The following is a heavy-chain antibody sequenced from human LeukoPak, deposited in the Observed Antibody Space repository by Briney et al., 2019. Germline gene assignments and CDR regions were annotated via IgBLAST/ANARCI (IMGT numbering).Heavy chain of an antibody. CDR3: ARGHRYDGLRFLEWLF. D-gene: IGHD3-3*01. V-gene: IGHV3-30*04. CDR1: GFPFSSYA. J-gene: IGHJ4*02. Sequence: GGSLRLSCAASGFPFSSYAMHWVRQAPGKGLEWVAVISYDGSNKYYADSVKGRFTISRDNSKNTLYLQMNSLRAEDTAVYYCARGHRYDGLRFLEWLFWGQGTLVTVSS. CDR2: ISYDGSNK.